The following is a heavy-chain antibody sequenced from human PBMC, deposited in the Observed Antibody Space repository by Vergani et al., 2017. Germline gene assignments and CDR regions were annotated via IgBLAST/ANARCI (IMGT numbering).Heavy chain of an antibody. J-gene: IGHJ6*02. V-gene: IGHV3-30-3*01. CDR2: ISYDGSNK. Sequence: VQLVESGGGVVQPGRSLRLSCAASGFTFSSYAMHWVRQAPGKGLEWVAVISYDGSNKYYADSVKGRFTISRDNSKNTLYLQMNSLRAEDTAVYYCARGDYYDSSGYPNHSYYYYGMDVWGQGTTVTVSS. CDR3: ARGDYYDSSGYPNHSYYYYGMDV. CDR1: GFTFSSYA. D-gene: IGHD3-22*01.